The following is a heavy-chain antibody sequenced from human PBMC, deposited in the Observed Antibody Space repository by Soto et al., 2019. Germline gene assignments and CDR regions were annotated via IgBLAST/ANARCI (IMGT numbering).Heavy chain of an antibody. V-gene: IGHV4-30-4*01. J-gene: IGHJ6*02. CDR3: ARVSSEYSSSSGYYYYYGMDV. CDR2: IYYSGST. CDR1: GGSISSGDYY. Sequence: SETLSLTCTVSGGSISSGDYYWSWIRQPPGKGLEWIGYIYYSGSTYYNPSLKSRVTISVDTSKNQFSLKLSSVTAADTAVYYCARVSSEYSSSSGYYYYYGMDVWGQGTTVTVS. D-gene: IGHD6-6*01.